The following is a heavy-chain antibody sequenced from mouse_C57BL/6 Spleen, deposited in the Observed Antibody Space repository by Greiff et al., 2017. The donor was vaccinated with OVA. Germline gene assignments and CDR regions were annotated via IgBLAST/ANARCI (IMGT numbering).Heavy chain of an antibody. CDR3: ARGELRLRAMDY. V-gene: IGHV1-50*01. Sequence: QVQLQQPGAELVKPGASVKLSCKASGYTFTSYWMQWVKQRTGQGLEWIGEIDPSDSYTNYNQKCKGKATLTVDTSSSTAYMQLSSLTSEDSAVYYCARGELRLRAMDYWGQGTSVTVSS. D-gene: IGHD3-2*02. CDR2: IDPSDSYT. J-gene: IGHJ4*01. CDR1: GYTFTSYW.